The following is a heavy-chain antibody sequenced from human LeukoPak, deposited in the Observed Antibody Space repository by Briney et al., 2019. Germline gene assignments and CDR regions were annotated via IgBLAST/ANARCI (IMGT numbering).Heavy chain of an antibody. CDR2: ISYDGSNK. CDR3: ALGYCSSSSCRLFDY. D-gene: IGHD2-2*01. Sequence: PGGSLRLSCAASGFTFSSYAMHWVRQAPGKGLEWVAVISYDGSNKYYADSVKGRFTISRDNSKNALYLQMNSLRAEDTAVYYCALGYCSSSSCRLFDYWGQGTLVTVSS. V-gene: IGHV3-30*04. J-gene: IGHJ4*02. CDR1: GFTFSSYA.